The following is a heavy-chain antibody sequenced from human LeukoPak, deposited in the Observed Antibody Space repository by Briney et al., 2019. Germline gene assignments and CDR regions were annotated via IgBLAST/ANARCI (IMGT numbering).Heavy chain of an antibody. CDR2: IGSSSSYI. V-gene: IGHV3-21*01. CDR3: AGRDGYNSPEYYFDY. CDR1: GFTFSSYS. J-gene: IGHJ4*02. D-gene: IGHD5-24*01. Sequence: GGSLRLSCAASGFTFSSYSMNWVRQAPGKGLEWVSSIGSSSSYIYYADSVKGRFTISRDNAKNSLYLQMNSLRAEDTAVYYCAGRDGYNSPEYYFDYWGQGTLVTVSS.